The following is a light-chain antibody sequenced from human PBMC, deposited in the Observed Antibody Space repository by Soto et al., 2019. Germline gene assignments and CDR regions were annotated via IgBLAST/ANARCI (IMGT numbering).Light chain of an antibody. CDR1: QSVSAY. V-gene: IGKV3-20*01. J-gene: IGKJ5*01. CDR2: AAS. CDR3: QQYGSSPRGT. Sequence: EIVLTQSPATLSLSPGERATLSCRASQSVSAYLAWYQQKPGQAPRLLIYAASNRATGIPDRFSGSGSGTDFTLTISRLEPEDFAVYYCQQYGSSPRGTFGQGTRLEIK.